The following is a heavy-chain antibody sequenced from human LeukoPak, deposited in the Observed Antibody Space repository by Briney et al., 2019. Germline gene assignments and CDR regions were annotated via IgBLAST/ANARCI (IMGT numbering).Heavy chain of an antibody. CDR3: ARGKVVAGTPGQNSWDH. CDR1: GGSITNYY. J-gene: IGHJ4*02. Sequence: SETLSLTCTISGGSITNYYWNWIRQPAGKGLEWIGRKSVSGHTNYRSSLESRVTVSVDTSKNKFSLKLSSATAADTAVYYCARGKVVAGTPGQNSWDHWGQGTLVTVSS. D-gene: IGHD6-19*01. CDR2: KSVSGHT. V-gene: IGHV4-4*07.